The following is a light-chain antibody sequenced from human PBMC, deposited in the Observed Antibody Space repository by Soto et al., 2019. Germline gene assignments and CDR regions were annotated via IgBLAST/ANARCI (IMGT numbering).Light chain of an antibody. CDR2: NNS. J-gene: IGLJ2*01. CDR1: SSNIGGGDD. Sequence: QSVLTQAPSVCGVPGQRITISCTGRSSNIGGGDDVHWYQQLPGTVPTVVILNNSNRPSGVPDRFSGSKSGSSASLAITGLQAEDEADSYCQSYDSSLSGLLFGGGTKLTVL. CDR3: QSYDSSLSGLL. V-gene: IGLV1-40*01.